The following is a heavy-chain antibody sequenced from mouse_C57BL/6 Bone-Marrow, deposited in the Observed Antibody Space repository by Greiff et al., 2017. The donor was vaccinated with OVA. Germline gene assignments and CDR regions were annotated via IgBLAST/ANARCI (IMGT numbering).Heavy chain of an antibody. CDR1: GYTFTDYN. Sequence: VQLQQSGPELVKPGASVKIPCKASGYTFTDYNMDWVKQSHGKSLEWIGDINPNNGGTIYNQKFKGKATLTVDKSSSTAYMELRSLTSEDTAVYYCARDDGSSYYAMDYWGQGTSVTVSS. J-gene: IGHJ4*01. V-gene: IGHV1-18*01. CDR2: INPNNGGT. CDR3: ARDDGSSYYAMDY. D-gene: IGHD2-3*01.